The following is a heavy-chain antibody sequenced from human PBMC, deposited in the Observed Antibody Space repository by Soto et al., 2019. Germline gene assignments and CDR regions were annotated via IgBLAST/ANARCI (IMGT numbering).Heavy chain of an antibody. J-gene: IGHJ4*02. CDR2: IYSGGST. CDR1: GFTVSSNY. V-gene: IGHV3-53*04. CDR3: ARAEPYSSSWYVDY. Sequence: GESLKISCAASGFTVSSNYMSWVRQAPGKGLEWVSVIYSGGSTYYADSVKGRFTISRHNSKNTLYLQMNSLRAEDTAVYYCARAEPYSSSWYVDYWGQGTLVTVSS. D-gene: IGHD6-13*01.